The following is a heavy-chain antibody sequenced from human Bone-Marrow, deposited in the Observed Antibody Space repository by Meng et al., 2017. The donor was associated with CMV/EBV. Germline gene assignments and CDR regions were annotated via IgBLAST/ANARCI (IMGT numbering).Heavy chain of an antibody. CDR3: AKALEPISSGSYYIPFDY. Sequence: GGSLRLSCAASGFTFSNYWMHWVRQAPGKGLVWVSHINSDGSSTSYADSVKGRFTISRDNTRNTLYLQMNSLRVEDTAVYYCAKALEPISSGSYYIPFDYWGQGTLVTVSS. D-gene: IGHD3-10*01. V-gene: IGHV3-74*01. J-gene: IGHJ4*02. CDR2: INSDGSST. CDR1: GFTFSNYW.